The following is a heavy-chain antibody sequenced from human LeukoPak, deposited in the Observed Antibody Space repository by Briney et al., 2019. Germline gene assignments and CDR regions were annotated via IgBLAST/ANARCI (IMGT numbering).Heavy chain of an antibody. D-gene: IGHD6-19*01. CDR2: INPSGGST. CDR1: GYTFTSYY. Sequence: ASVKVSCKASGYTFTSYYMHWVRQTPGQGLEWMGIINPSGGSTSYARKFQGRVAMTRDTSTSTVYMELSSLRSEDTAVYYCARTVAGTGDFDYWGQGTLVTVSS. V-gene: IGHV1-46*01. CDR3: ARTVAGTGDFDY. J-gene: IGHJ4*02.